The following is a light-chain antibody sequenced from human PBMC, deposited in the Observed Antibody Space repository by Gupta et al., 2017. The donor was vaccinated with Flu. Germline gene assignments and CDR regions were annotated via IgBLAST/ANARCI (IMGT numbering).Light chain of an antibody. V-gene: IGKV1-33*01. CDR1: HDISDY. CDR3: QQEYFLPPH. J-gene: IGKJ4*01. CDR2: GAS. Sequence: IQMTQSPSALSAFVGDRVTMSCQASHDISDYLNWYQQKAGQAPSLLIFGASNVEAGIPSRYSTSGSGTNFTLTITRLQPEDVATYYCQQEYFLPPHFGRGTKVE.